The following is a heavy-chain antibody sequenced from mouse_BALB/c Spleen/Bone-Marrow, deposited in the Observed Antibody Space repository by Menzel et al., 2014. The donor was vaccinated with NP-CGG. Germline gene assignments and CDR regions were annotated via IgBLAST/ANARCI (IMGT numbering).Heavy chain of an antibody. Sequence: EVMLVESGGGLVQPGGSLRLSCATSGFTFTDYYMNWVRQPPGKALEWLAFIRNKAYGYTTEYSASVKGRFTISRDNSQNILYLQMKTLRAADSATYYCARDMGGLLFDSWGQGTTLSVSS. D-gene: IGHD1-1*01. V-gene: IGHV7-3*02. CDR3: ARDMGGLLFDS. J-gene: IGHJ2*01. CDR2: IRNKAYGYTT. CDR1: GFTFTDYY.